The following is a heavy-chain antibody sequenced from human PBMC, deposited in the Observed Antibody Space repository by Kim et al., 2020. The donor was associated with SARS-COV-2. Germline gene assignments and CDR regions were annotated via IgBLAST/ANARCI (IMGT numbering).Heavy chain of an antibody. Sequence: SVKVSCKASGGTFSSYAISWVRQAPGQGLEWMGGIIPIFGTANYAQKFQGRVTITADESTSTAYMELSSLRSEDTAVYYCARVYPDYGGNPYYYYGMDVWGHGTTVTVSS. J-gene: IGHJ6*02. CDR2: IIPIFGTA. V-gene: IGHV1-69*13. D-gene: IGHD4-17*01. CDR3: ARVYPDYGGNPYYYYGMDV. CDR1: GGTFSSYA.